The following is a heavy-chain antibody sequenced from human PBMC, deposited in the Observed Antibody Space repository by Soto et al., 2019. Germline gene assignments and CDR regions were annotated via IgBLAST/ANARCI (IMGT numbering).Heavy chain of an antibody. Sequence: SETLSLTCAVSCVSISSGNWWTWVRQSPQRGLEYIGEIFHDGTANYYPSFERRVAISVDTSKNQFSLKLTSVTAADTAIYFCARLVYDTRLNYMYFDFWGQGTLVTVSS. CDR2: IFHDGTA. D-gene: IGHD3-10*01. CDR3: ARLVYDTRLNYMYFDF. CDR1: CVSISSGNW. J-gene: IGHJ4*02. V-gene: IGHV4-4*02.